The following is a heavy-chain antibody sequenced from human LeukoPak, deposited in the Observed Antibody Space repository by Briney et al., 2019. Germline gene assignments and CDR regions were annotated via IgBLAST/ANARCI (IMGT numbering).Heavy chain of an antibody. J-gene: IGHJ3*02. D-gene: IGHD4-17*01. CDR1: GFTFSSYG. CDR2: IRYDGSNK. Sequence: GGSLRLSCAASGFTFSSYGTHWVRQAPGKGLEWVAFIRYDGSNKYYADSVKGRFTISRDNSKNTLYLQMNSLRAEDTAVYYCRGTVTTVFRAFDIWGQGTMVTVSS. CDR3: RGTVTTVFRAFDI. V-gene: IGHV3-30*02.